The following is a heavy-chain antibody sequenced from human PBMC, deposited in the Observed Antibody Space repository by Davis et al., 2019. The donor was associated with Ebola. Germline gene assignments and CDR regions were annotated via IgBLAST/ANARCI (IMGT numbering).Heavy chain of an antibody. Sequence: GESLKISCAASGFTFDAYSLNWVRQAPGKGLEWVSSISSSSSYIYYADSVKGRFTISRDNSKSTLYLQMNSLRAEDTAVYYCAKGSHYYDGSGYLDSWGQGTLVTVSS. D-gene: IGHD3-22*01. V-gene: IGHV3-21*04. J-gene: IGHJ4*02. CDR1: GFTFDAYS. CDR2: ISSSSSYI. CDR3: AKGSHYYDGSGYLDS.